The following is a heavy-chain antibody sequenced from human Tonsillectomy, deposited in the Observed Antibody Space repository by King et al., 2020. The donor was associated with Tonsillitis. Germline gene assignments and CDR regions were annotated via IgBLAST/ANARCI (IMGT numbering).Heavy chain of an antibody. V-gene: IGHV4-34*01. J-gene: IGHJ4*02. D-gene: IGHD3-16*02. CDR3: ARGSRYLYVWWSYRYTDHPPFDY. Sequence: VQLQQWGAGLLKPSETLSLTCAVYGGSFSGYYWSWIRQPPGKGLEWIGEINHSGSTNYNPSLKSRVTISVDTSKNQFSLKLSSVTAADTAVYYCARGSRYLYVWWSYRYTDHPPFDYWGQGTLVTVSS. CDR1: GGSFSGYY. CDR2: INHSGST.